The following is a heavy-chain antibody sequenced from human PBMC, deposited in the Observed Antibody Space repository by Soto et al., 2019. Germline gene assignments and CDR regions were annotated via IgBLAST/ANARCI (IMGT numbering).Heavy chain of an antibody. CDR3: ARGASGWYSDY. V-gene: IGHV1-69*13. J-gene: IGHJ4*02. CDR2: IIPIFGTA. D-gene: IGHD6-19*01. Sequence: SVKVSCKASGGTFSSYAISWVRQAPGQGLEWMGGIIPIFGTANHAQKFQCRVTITADESTGTAYMELSSLRSEDTAVYYCARGASGWYSDYWGQGTLVTVSS. CDR1: GGTFSSYA.